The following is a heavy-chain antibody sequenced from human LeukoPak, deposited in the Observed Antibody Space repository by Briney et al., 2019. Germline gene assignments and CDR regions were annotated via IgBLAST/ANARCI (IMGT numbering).Heavy chain of an antibody. CDR3: ATDYHLSSPDYDSSGSTFRN. J-gene: IGHJ4*02. CDR2: FDPEDGET. V-gene: IGHV1-24*01. Sequence: ASVKVSCKVSGYTLTELSMHWVRQAPGKGLEWMGGFDPEDGETIYAQKFQGRVTMTEDTSTDTAYMELSSLRSEDTAVHYCATDYHLSSPDYDSSGSTFRNWGQGTLVTVSS. CDR1: GYTLTELS. D-gene: IGHD3-22*01.